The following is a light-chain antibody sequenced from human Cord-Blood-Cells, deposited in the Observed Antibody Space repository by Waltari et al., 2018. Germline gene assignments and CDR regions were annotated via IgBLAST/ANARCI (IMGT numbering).Light chain of an antibody. CDR2: STS. J-gene: IGLJ7*01. CDR3: LLYYGGAAV. V-gene: IGLV7-43*01. CDR1: TGPAPSAYP. Sequence: HTVMPPEPSLTVSPGGTVPLTCPSITGPAPSAYPPNWLQQKPGQAPRALIYSTSNKPSWTPARFSGSLLGGKAALTLSGVQPEDEAEYYCLLYYGGAAVFGGGTQLTVL.